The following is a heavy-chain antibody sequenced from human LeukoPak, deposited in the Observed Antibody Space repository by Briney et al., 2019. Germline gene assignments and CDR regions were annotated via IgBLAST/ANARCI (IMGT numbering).Heavy chain of an antibody. Sequence: PSETLSPTCAVYGGSFSGYYWSWIRQPPGKGLEWIGEINHSGSTNYNPSLKSRVTISVDTSKNQFSLKLSSVTAADTAVYYCVRGHWSVRNYYDSSGHPRLYYFDYWGQGTLVTVSS. CDR1: GGSFSGYY. V-gene: IGHV4-34*01. CDR2: INHSGST. D-gene: IGHD3-22*01. CDR3: VRGHWSVRNYYDSSGHPRLYYFDY. J-gene: IGHJ4*02.